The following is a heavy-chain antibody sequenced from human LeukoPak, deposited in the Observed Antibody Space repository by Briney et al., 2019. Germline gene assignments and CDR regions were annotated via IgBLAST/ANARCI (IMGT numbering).Heavy chain of an antibody. J-gene: IGHJ3*02. CDR2: IYYSGST. CDR3: AKSVRDGYNIMDPRAFGI. Sequence: PSETLSLTCTVSGGSISSGGYYWSWIRQHPGKGLEWIGYIYYSGSTYYNPSLKSRVTISVDTSKNQFSLKLSSVTAADTAVYYCAKSVRDGYNIMDPRAFGIWGQGTMVTVSS. D-gene: IGHD5-24*01. V-gene: IGHV4-31*03. CDR1: GGSISSGGYY.